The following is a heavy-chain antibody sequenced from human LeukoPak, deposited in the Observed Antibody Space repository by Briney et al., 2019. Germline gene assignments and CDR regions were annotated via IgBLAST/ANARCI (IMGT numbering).Heavy chain of an antibody. CDR2: IYHSGST. Sequence: QPSETLSLTCTVSGYSISSGYYWGWIRQPPGKGLEWIGSIYHSGSTYYNPSLKSRVTISVDTSKNQFSLKLSSVTAADTAVYYCARGGSGSYDYWGQGTLVTVSS. D-gene: IGHD3-10*01. CDR3: ARGGSGSYDY. CDR1: GYSISSGYY. V-gene: IGHV4-38-2*02. J-gene: IGHJ4*02.